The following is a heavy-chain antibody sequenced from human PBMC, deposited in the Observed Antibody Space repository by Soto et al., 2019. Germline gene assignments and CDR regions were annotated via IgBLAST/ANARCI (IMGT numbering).Heavy chain of an antibody. Sequence: QLQLQESGPGLVKPSETLSLTCTVSGGSISSSSYYWGWIRQPPGKGLEWIGGIYYTGSAYYNPSLKSRVTISVDTSKNQFSLKLSSVTAADTAVYYCARLGRREYSCGDAFDIWGQGTMVTVSS. V-gene: IGHV4-39*01. CDR2: IYYTGSA. CDR3: ARLGRREYSCGDAFDI. J-gene: IGHJ3*02. CDR1: GGSISSSSYY. D-gene: IGHD5-18*01.